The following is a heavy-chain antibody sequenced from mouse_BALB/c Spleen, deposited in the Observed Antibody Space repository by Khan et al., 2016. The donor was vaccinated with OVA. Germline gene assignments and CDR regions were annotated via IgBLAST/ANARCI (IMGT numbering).Heavy chain of an antibody. CDR3: ARDFWRSFWFAY. D-gene: IGHD1-1*01. Sequence: EVQLQESGPELVKPGASVKMSCKASGYSFTNYIIHWVKQEPGQGLEWIGYINPHNDGAKYNEKFKGKATLTSDKSSSTAYMELSGLTSEDSAVYFCARDFWRSFWFAYWGQGTLVTVSA. V-gene: IGHV1S136*01. CDR1: GYSFTNYI. CDR2: INPHNDGA. J-gene: IGHJ3*01.